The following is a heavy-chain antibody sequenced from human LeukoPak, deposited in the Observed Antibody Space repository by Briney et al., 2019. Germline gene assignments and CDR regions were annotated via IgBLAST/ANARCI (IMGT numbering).Heavy chain of an antibody. CDR1: GFTFSSYA. CDR2: IKSKTDGGTT. J-gene: IGHJ6*03. V-gene: IGHV3-15*01. D-gene: IGHD4-17*01. Sequence: PGGSLRLSCAASGFTFSSYAMSWVRQAPGKGLEWVGRIKSKTDGGTTDYAAPVKGRFTISRDDSKNTLYLQMNSLKTEDTAVYYCTTATTVTTWYYYYYMDVWGKGTTVTVSS. CDR3: TTATTVTTWYYYYYMDV.